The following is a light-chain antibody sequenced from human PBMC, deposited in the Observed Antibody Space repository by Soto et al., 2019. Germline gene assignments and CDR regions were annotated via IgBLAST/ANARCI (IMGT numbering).Light chain of an antibody. J-gene: IGKJ5*01. V-gene: IGKV3-15*01. CDR3: QQYYNSTRT. Sequence: EIVITQSPATLSVSPGERATLSCRAGQNIHTNLAWYLQKPGQAPRLLLYGASTGETGLRARFSGSGAGTEFTLTINSLQAEDCAVYYCQQYYNSTRTFGQGTRLEIK. CDR1: QNIHTN. CDR2: GAS.